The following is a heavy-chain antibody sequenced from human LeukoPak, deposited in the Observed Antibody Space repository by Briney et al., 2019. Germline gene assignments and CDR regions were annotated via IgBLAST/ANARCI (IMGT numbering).Heavy chain of an antibody. D-gene: IGHD1-26*01. J-gene: IGHJ4*02. Sequence: GESLILSCAASGFTFRAYWMSWVRQAPGKGLEWVANIKQDGSEKYYVGSVKGRFTISRDNAKNSLYLQMNSLRAEDTAVYYCARDGAPFDFWGQGTLVTVSS. CDR2: IKQDGSEK. CDR3: ARDGAPFDF. V-gene: IGHV3-7*04. CDR1: GFTFRAYW.